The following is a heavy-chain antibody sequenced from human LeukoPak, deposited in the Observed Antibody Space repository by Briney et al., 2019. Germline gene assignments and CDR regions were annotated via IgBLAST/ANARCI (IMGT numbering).Heavy chain of an antibody. CDR2: IIPMLGTV. J-gene: IGHJ6*02. Sequence: SVKDSCKVFGGTFSSYAINWVRQAPGQGLEWMGRIIPMLGTVNYAQKFQGRVTIIADKLTSTAYMELSSLRSEDTAVYFCARDQKVGATPYFGMDVWGQGTTVTVSS. V-gene: IGHV1-69*04. CDR3: ARDQKVGATPYFGMDV. D-gene: IGHD1-26*01. CDR1: GGTFSSYA.